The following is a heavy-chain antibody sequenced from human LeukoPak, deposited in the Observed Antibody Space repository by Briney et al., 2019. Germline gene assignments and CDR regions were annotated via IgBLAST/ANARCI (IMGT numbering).Heavy chain of an antibody. CDR1: GFTFDNYA. Sequence: GGSLRLSCAASGFTFDNYAMHWVRQAPGKGLEWVSGIAWNSGNTGFADSVKGRFTISRDNADNSLYLHMNSLTPEDTAFYFCAKDMNSYGSGSSYNPWGPFDSWGQGTPVTVSS. J-gene: IGHJ4*02. CDR3: AKDMNSYGSGSSYNPWGPFDS. CDR2: IAWNSGNT. V-gene: IGHV3-9*01. D-gene: IGHD3-10*01.